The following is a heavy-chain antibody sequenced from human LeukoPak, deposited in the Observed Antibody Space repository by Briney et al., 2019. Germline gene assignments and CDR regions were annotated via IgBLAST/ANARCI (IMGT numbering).Heavy chain of an antibody. CDR1: GGSISSYY. CDR3: ARVGLGYYYYYMDV. J-gene: IGHJ6*03. Sequence: SETLSLTCTVSGGSISSYYWSWIRQPPGKGLEWIGYIYYSGSTNYNPSLKSRVTISVDTSKNQFSLKLSSVTAADTAVYYCARVGLGYYYYYMDVWGKGTTVTISS. CDR2: IYYSGST. V-gene: IGHV4-59*01. D-gene: IGHD6-19*01.